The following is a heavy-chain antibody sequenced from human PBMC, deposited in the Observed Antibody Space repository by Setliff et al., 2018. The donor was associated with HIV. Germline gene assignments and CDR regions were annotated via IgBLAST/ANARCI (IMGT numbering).Heavy chain of an antibody. CDR1: GGIFINSA. J-gene: IGHJ6*02. CDR3: AARTKRENYYGMDV. V-gene: IGHV1-69*05. D-gene: IGHD3-3*01. Sequence: SVKVSCKASGGIFINSAFSWVRQAPGQGLEWMGSIIPIFNTGNYAQKFQGRVTITTDESTSTAYMELSSLRSEDTAVYYCAARTKRENYYGMDVWGQGTTVTVSS. CDR2: IIPIFNTG.